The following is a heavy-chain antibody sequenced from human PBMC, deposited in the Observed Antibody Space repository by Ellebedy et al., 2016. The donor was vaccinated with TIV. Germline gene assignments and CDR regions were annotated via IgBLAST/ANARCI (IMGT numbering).Heavy chain of an antibody. CDR1: GYTFTAFY. CDR2: INPNNGGT. V-gene: IGHV1-2*02. J-gene: IGHJ6*02. CDR3: ATSLYGLDV. Sequence: ASVKVSXXASGYTFTAFYMHWVRQAPGQGLEWMGWINPNNGGTNYAQKFQGRVTMTRDTSISTDYMELSSLRSDDSAVYYCATSLYGLDVWGQGTTVTVSS.